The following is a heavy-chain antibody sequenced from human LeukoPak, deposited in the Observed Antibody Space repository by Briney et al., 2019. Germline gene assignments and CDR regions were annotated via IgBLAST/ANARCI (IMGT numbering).Heavy chain of an antibody. J-gene: IGHJ3*02. CDR3: AKEHQRGGSYQLRAFDI. V-gene: IGHV3-23*01. D-gene: IGHD1-26*01. CDR2: ISGSGGST. Sequence: PGGSLRLSCAPSGFTFSSYATSWVRQAPGKGLEWVSAISGSGGSTYYADSVKGRFTISRDNSKNTLYLQMNSLRAEDTAVYYCAKEHQRGGSYQLRAFDICVQGTMVTVSS. CDR1: GFTFSSYA.